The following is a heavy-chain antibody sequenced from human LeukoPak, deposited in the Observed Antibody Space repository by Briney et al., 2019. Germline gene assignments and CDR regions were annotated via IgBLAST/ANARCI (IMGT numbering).Heavy chain of an antibody. Sequence: GGSLRLSCAASGFTFSSYGMHWVRQAPGKGLEWVAVISYDGSNKYYADSVKGRFTISRDNSKNTLYLQMNSLRAEDTAVYYCAKDDIRPYYYDSSGYYLTHWGQGTLVTVSS. CDR2: ISYDGSNK. V-gene: IGHV3-30*18. CDR3: AKDDIRPYYYDSSGYYLTH. CDR1: GFTFSSYG. D-gene: IGHD3-22*01. J-gene: IGHJ4*02.